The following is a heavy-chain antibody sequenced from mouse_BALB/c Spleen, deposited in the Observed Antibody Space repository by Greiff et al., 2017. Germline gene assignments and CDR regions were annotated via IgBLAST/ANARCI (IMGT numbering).Heavy chain of an antibody. CDR2: IDPFNGGT. V-gene: IGHV1S135*01. D-gene: IGHD4-1*01. CDR3: ARGNPGYFDY. Sequence: VQLKQSGPELMKPGASVKISCKASGYSFTSYYMHWVKQSHGKSLEWIGYIDPFNGGTSYNQKFKGKATLTVDKSSSTAYMHLSSLTSEDSAVYYCARGNPGYFDYWGQGTTLTVSS. CDR1: GYSFTSYY. J-gene: IGHJ2*01.